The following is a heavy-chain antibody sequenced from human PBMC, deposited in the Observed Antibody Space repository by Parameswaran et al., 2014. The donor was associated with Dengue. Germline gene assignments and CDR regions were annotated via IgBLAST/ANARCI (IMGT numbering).Heavy chain of an antibody. CDR2: ISYDGSNK. Sequence: WIRQPPGKELEWVAVISYDGSNKYYADSVKGRFTISRDNSKNTLYLQMNSLRAEDTAVYYCAKDTDCGGDCYSVYWYFDLWGRGTLVTVSS. J-gene: IGHJ2*01. CDR3: AKDTDCGGDCYSVYWYFDL. D-gene: IGHD2-21*02. V-gene: IGHV3-30*18.